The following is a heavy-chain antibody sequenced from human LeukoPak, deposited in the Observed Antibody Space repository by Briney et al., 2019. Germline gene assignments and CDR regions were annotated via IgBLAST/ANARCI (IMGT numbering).Heavy chain of an antibody. CDR1: GFTFSSFS. V-gene: IGHV3-48*04. D-gene: IGHD5-18*01. CDR3: ARVIASYGDSAY. CDR2: ISSTSSAI. J-gene: IGHJ4*02. Sequence: GSLRLSCAASGFTFSSFSMNWGRQAPGKGVGGLSYISSTSSAIYYADSLKGRFTISRDNAKNSLYLQMNSLRAEDTAVYYCARVIASYGDSAYWGQGTLVTVSS.